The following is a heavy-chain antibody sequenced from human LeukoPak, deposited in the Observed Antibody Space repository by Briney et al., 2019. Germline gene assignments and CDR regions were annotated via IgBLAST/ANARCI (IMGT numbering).Heavy chain of an antibody. Sequence: SETLSLTCTVSGDSISSSSYYWGWIRQPPGKGLEWIGNLYYSGSTYYNPSLKSRVTISVDTSKNQFSLKLNSVTAADTAVYYCARAYFNGYGIDGFEYWGQGVLVTVSS. CDR1: GDSISSSSYY. V-gene: IGHV4-39*07. CDR2: LYYSGST. CDR3: ARAYFNGYGIDGFEY. J-gene: IGHJ4*02. D-gene: IGHD5-18*01.